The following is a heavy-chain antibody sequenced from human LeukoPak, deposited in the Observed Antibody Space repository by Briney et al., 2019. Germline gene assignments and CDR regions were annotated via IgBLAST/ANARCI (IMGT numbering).Heavy chain of an antibody. D-gene: IGHD4/OR15-4a*01. Sequence: GGSLRLSCAASGFTFSSYWMHWVRQAPGKGLEWVSSISWDSNGIDYADSLKGRFTISRDNSKNTLYLQMNSLRAEDTAVYYCARRAGAYSHPYDYWGQGTLVTVSS. V-gene: IGHV3-74*01. J-gene: IGHJ4*02. CDR3: ARRAGAYSHPYDY. CDR1: GFTFSSYW. CDR2: ISWDSNGI.